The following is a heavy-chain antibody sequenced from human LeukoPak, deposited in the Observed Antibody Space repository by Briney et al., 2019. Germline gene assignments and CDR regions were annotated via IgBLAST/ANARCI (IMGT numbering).Heavy chain of an antibody. V-gene: IGHV4-39*01. CDR3: ASRSTVTTFGYYFDY. CDR1: GGSISSSSYY. CDR2: IYYSGST. J-gene: IGHJ4*02. Sequence: SETLSLTCTVSGGSISSSSYYWGWIRQPPGKGLEWIGSIYYSGSTYYNPSLKSRVTISVDTSKNQFSLKLSSVTAADTVVYYCASRSTVTTFGYYFDYWGQGTLVTVSS. D-gene: IGHD4-17*01.